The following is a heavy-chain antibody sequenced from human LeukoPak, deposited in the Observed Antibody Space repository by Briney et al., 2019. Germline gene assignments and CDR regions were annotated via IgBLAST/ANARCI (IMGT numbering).Heavy chain of an antibody. CDR2: ISSSSSYI. D-gene: IGHD6-13*01. CDR3: ARDSSSWSFFDY. J-gene: IGHJ4*02. CDR1: GFTFSSYG. Sequence: SGRSLRLSCAASGFTFSSYGMHWVRQAPGKGLEWVSSISSSSSYIYYADSVKGRFTISRDNAKNSLYLQMNSLRAEDTAVYYCARDSSSWSFFDYWGQGTLVTVSS. V-gene: IGHV3-21*01.